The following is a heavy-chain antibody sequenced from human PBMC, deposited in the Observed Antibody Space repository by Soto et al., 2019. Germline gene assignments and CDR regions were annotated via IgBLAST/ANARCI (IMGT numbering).Heavy chain of an antibody. J-gene: IGHJ6*02. V-gene: IGHV3-33*03. D-gene: IGHD3-22*01. CDR2: IYFDGNNK. CDR3: ARDYYYDRNGSSNYYYGMDV. CDR1: GFTFSSYG. Sequence: QVQLVESGGGVVQPGRSLRLSCAASGFTFSSYGMHWVRQAPREGLEWVAVIYFDGNNKYYADSVRGRFTISRDNSKNEVFLQMNSLRAEDTAVYYCARDYYYDRNGSSNYYYGMDVWGPGTTVTVSS.